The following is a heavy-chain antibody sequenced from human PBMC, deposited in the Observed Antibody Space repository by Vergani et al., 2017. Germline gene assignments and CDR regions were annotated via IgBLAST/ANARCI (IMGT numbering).Heavy chain of an antibody. J-gene: IGHJ5*02. D-gene: IGHD3-16*02. V-gene: IGHV4-34*01. Sequence: QVQLQQWGAGLLKPSETLSLTCAVYGGSFSGYYWSWIRQPPGKGLEWIGEINHSGSTNYNPSLKSRVTISVDTSKNQFSPKLSSVTAADTAVYYCARHHKYYDYVWGSYRPNWFDPWGQGTLVTVSS. CDR1: GGSFSGYY. CDR2: INHSGST. CDR3: ARHHKYYDYVWGSYRPNWFDP.